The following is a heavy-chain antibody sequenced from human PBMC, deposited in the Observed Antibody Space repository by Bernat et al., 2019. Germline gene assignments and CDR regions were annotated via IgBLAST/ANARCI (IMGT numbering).Heavy chain of an antibody. CDR3: ARDLAQMATITMGDYPFDY. J-gene: IGHJ4*02. V-gene: IGHV1-3*01. Sequence: QVQLVQSGAEVKKPGASVKVSCKASGYTFTSYAMHWVRQAPGQRLEWMGWINAGNGNTKYSQKFQGRVTITRDTSASTAYMELSSLRSEDTAVYYCARDLAQMATITMGDYPFDYWGQGTLVTVSS. D-gene: IGHD5-24*01. CDR2: INAGNGNT. CDR1: GYTFTSYA.